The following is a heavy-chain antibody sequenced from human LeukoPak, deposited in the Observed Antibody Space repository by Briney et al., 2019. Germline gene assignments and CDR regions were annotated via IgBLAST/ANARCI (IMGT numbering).Heavy chain of an antibody. CDR1: GGSISNYY. D-gene: IGHD4-17*01. CDR3: ARCYGDYITGAYAFDV. CDR2: IYYSGST. V-gene: IGHV4-59*08. J-gene: IGHJ3*01. Sequence: SETLSLTCTVSGGSISNYYWSWIRQPPEKGLEWIGYIYYSGSTNYNPSLKSRLTISVDTSRNQFSLKLSSVTAADTAVYYCARCYGDYITGAYAFDVWGQGTMVTVSS.